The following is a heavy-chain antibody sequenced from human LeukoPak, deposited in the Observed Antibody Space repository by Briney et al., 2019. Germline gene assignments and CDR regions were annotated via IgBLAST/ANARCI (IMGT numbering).Heavy chain of an antibody. CDR1: GFTFSDHW. D-gene: IGHD4/OR15-4a*01. CDR3: ARGPPYGARCDYLDY. Sequence: GGSLRLSCAASGFTFSDHWMTWVRQVPGKGLEWVADIKKDGSEKNEVDSAKGRFTISRDNARNSLYLEMNSLRAEDAAVYYCARGPPYGARCDYLDYWGQGALVTVSS. J-gene: IGHJ4*02. CDR2: IKKDGSEK. V-gene: IGHV3-7*01.